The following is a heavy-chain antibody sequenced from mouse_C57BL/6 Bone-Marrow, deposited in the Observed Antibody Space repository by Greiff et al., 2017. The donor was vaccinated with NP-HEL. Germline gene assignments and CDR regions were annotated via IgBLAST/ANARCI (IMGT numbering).Heavy chain of an antibody. Sequence: VQLQQPGAELVKPGASVKLSCKASGYTFTSYWMHWVKQRPGQGLEWIGMIHPNSGSTNYNEKFKSKATLTVDKPSSTAYMQLSSLTSEDSAVYYCARSLIRCAMDYWGQGTSVTVSS. CDR2: IHPNSGST. V-gene: IGHV1-64*01. CDR3: ARSLIRCAMDY. J-gene: IGHJ4*01. D-gene: IGHD2-4*01. CDR1: GYTFTSYW.